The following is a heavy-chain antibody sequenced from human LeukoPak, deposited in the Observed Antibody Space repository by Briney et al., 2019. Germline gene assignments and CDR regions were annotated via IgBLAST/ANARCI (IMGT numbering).Heavy chain of an antibody. D-gene: IGHD6-19*01. J-gene: IGHJ4*02. CDR1: GYTLTELS. CDR2: FDPEDGET. Sequence: GASVKVSCKVSGYTLTELSMHWVRQAPGKGLEWMGGFDPEDGETIYAQKFQGRVTMTEDTSTDTAYMEPSSLRSEDTAVYYCATVAPSIAVAGPYFDYWGQGTLVTVPS. CDR3: ATVAPSIAVAGPYFDY. V-gene: IGHV1-24*01.